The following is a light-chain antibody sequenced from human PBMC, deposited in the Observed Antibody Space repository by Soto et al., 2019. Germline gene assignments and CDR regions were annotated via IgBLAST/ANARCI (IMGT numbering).Light chain of an antibody. V-gene: IGKV3-11*01. CDR1: QSVSTF. J-gene: IGKJ3*01. CDR3: QQRSNWIFT. Sequence: EIVLTQSPATLSLSPGERATLSCRASQSVSTFLAWYQQKPGQAPRLLIYDASNSATGIPARFSGSGSGTDFTLTISSLEREDFAVYYCQQRSNWIFTFGPGTKVDMK. CDR2: DAS.